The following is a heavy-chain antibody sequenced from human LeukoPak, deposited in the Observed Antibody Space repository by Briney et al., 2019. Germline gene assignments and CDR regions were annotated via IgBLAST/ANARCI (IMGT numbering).Heavy chain of an antibody. J-gene: IGHJ4*02. V-gene: IGHV4-39*07. Sequence: NPSETLSLTCTVSGGSISSYYWGWIRQPPGKGLEWIGSIYHSGSTYYNPSLKSRVTISVDTSKNQFSLKLSSVTAADTAVYYCARGVARSSKFHFSYYFDYWGQGTLVTVSS. CDR1: GGSISSYY. CDR2: IYHSGST. D-gene: IGHD6-6*01. CDR3: ARGVARSSKFHFSYYFDY.